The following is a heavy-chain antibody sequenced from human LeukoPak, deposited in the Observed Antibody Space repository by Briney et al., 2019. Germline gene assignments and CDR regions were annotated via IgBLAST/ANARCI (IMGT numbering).Heavy chain of an antibody. J-gene: IGHJ6*02. D-gene: IGHD3-10*01. V-gene: IGHV1-24*01. Sequence: ASVKVSCKVSGYTLTELSTHWVRQTPGKGLEWMGGFDPEDGETLYAQKFQDRVTMTEDTSTDTAYMELSSLRSEDTAVYYCATDQRGAGLGFRYGSGSYNGMDVWGQGTTVTVSS. CDR2: FDPEDGET. CDR1: GYTLTELS. CDR3: ATDQRGAGLGFRYGSGSYNGMDV.